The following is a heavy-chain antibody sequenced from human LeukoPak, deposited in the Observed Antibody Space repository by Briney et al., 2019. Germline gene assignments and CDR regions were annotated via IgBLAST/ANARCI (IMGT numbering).Heavy chain of an antibody. CDR3: ARDGYPVVVVAANWFDP. CDR1: GYTFTSYG. D-gene: IGHD2-15*01. J-gene: IGHJ5*02. CDR2: ISAYNGNT. V-gene: IGHV1-18*01. Sequence: AASVKVSCKDSGYTFTSYGISWVRQAPGQGLEWMGWISAYNGNTNYAQKLQGRVTMTTDTSTSTAYMELRSLRSDDTAVYYCARDGYPVVVVAANWFDPWGQGTLVTVSS.